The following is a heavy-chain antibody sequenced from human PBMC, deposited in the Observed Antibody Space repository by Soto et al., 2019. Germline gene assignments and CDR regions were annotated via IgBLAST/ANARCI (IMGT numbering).Heavy chain of an antibody. V-gene: IGHV1-46*01. CDR3: ARTGSGFDY. J-gene: IGHJ4*02. D-gene: IGHD3-9*01. CDR1: GYTFTGYY. CDR2: INPSGGST. Sequence: KKTSASVKVPCKASGYTFTGYYMHWVRQAPGQGLEWMGIINPSGGSTTYAQNFQGRVTMTRDTSTSTVYMELSSLRSEDTAVYYCARTGSGFDYWGQGTLVTVSS.